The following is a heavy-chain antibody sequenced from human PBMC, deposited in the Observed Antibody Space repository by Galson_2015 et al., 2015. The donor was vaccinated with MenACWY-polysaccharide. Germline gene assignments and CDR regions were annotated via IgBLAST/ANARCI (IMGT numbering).Heavy chain of an antibody. J-gene: IGHJ4*02. V-gene: IGHV6-1*01. Sequence: CAISGDSVSGNSVAWNWIRQSPSRGLEWLGRTYFRSKWYSDYAESVKSRISINADTSKNLFSLQLNSVTPEDTAAYYCARGLAVTGYYFDYWGQGTLVTVSS. CDR3: ARGLAVTGYYFDY. D-gene: IGHD6-19*01. CDR1: GDSVSGNSVA. CDR2: TYFRSKWYS.